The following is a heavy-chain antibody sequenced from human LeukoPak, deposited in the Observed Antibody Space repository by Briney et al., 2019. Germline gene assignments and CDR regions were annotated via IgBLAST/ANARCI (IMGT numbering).Heavy chain of an antibody. CDR3: ARDIVVAPAAMYFTGVALDV. CDR2: INPSGGST. J-gene: IGHJ6*04. V-gene: IGHV1-46*01. Sequence: ASVKVSCKASGYTFTSYYMHWVRQAPGQGLEWMGIINPSGGSTSYAQKFQGRVTMTMDMSTSTVYMELSSLRSEDTAVYYCARDIVVAPAAMYFTGVALDVWGKGTTVTISS. CDR1: GYTFTSYY. D-gene: IGHD2-2*01.